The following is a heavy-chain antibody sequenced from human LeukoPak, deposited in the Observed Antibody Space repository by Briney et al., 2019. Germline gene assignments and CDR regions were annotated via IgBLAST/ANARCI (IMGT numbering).Heavy chain of an antibody. CDR1: GGSISSSSYY. V-gene: IGHV4-39*07. Sequence: PSETLSLTCTVSGGSISSSSYYWGWIRQPPGKGLEWIGSIYYSGSTYYNPSLKSRVTISVDTSKSQFSLKLSSVTAADTAVYYCASGYCGGACQLGGVDMWGQGTMVTVSS. CDR3: ASGYCGGACQLGGVDM. CDR2: IYYSGST. J-gene: IGHJ3*02. D-gene: IGHD2-21*02.